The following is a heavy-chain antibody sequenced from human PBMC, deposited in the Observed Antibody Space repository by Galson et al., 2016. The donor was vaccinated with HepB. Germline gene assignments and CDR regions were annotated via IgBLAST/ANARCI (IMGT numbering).Heavy chain of an antibody. Sequence: SLRLSCAASGFTFSNAWMSWVRQAPGKGLEWVGRIKSKTDGGTTNYAAPVKGRFSISRDNSKNTLYLQMNSLKTEDTAVYYCRYGMDVWGQGTTVTVSS. CDR2: IKSKTDGGTT. CDR3: RYGMDV. CDR1: GFTFSNAW. V-gene: IGHV3-15*01. J-gene: IGHJ6*02.